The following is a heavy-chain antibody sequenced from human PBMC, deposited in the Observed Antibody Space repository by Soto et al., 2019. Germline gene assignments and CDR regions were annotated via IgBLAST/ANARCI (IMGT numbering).Heavy chain of an antibody. V-gene: IGHV3-7*01. J-gene: IGHJ4*02. CDR2: IKQDGSEK. CDR1: GFTFTNYW. Sequence: EAQLVGSGGGLVQPGGSLRLSCAASGFTFTNYWMSWVRQAPGKGLEWVANIKQDGSEKYYADSAKGRFIISRDNAKTSLYLQMNSLRAEDTAVYYCARDMGVFWSGYPEGGFDYWGQGTPVTVSS. D-gene: IGHD3-3*01. CDR3: ARDMGVFWSGYPEGGFDY.